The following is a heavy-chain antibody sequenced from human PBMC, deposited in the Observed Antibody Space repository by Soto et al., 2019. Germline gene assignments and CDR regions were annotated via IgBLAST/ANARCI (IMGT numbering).Heavy chain of an antibody. Sequence: ASVKIGSKSCGYTVSISVMHGLFQAPGQRLEWMGWINAGNGNTKYSQKFQGRVTITRDTSASTAYMELSSLRSEDTAVYYCASESYGGEFDYWGQGTLVTVSS. J-gene: IGHJ4*02. CDR3: ASESYGGEFDY. V-gene: IGHV1-3*01. CDR1: GYTVSISV. D-gene: IGHD4-17*01. CDR2: INAGNGNT.